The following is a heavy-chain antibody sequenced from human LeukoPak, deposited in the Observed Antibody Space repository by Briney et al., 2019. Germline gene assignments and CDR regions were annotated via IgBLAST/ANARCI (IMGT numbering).Heavy chain of an antibody. Sequence: GGSQRLSCAASGFTFSSYAMSWVRQAPGKGLEWVSAISGSGGSTYYADSVKGRFTISRDNSKNTLYLQMNSLRAEDTAVYYCAKDGVYCSSTSCPHYYYYYMDVWGKGTTVTVSS. CDR1: GFTFSSYA. CDR3: AKDGVYCSSTSCPHYYYYYMDV. J-gene: IGHJ6*03. D-gene: IGHD2-2*01. V-gene: IGHV3-23*01. CDR2: ISGSGGST.